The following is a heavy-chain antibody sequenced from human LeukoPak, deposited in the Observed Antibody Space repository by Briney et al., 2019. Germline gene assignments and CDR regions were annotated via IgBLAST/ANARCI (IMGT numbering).Heavy chain of an antibody. D-gene: IGHD2-21*01. CDR3: ARGGERSLH. Sequence: GASVKVSCKASGYIFSDYYLHWVRQAPGQGLEWMGRINPDSGVTDYLHKFQGRVTMTRDTSITTAYMELSRLSSDDTAIYYCARGGERSLHRGQGTLVTVSS. CDR1: GYIFSDYY. V-gene: IGHV1-2*06. CDR2: INPDSGVT. J-gene: IGHJ4*02.